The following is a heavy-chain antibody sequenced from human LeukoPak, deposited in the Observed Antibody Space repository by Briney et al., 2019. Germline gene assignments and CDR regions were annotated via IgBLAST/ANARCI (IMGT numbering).Heavy chain of an antibody. CDR2: IYYSGTT. CDR1: GGSISSSSYY. CDR3: ARKPPDYGDYLDSFDI. Sequence: SETLSLTCSVSGGSISSSSYYWGWVRQPPGRGLEWVGTIYYSGTTYYNPSLKSRVTISVDTSKNQFSLKLSSVTAADTAVYYCARKPPDYGDYLDSFDIWGQGTMVTVSS. D-gene: IGHD4-17*01. V-gene: IGHV4-39*07. J-gene: IGHJ3*02.